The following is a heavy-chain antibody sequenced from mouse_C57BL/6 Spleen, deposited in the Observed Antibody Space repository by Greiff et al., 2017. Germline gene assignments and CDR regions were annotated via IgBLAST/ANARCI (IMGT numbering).Heavy chain of an antibody. J-gene: IGHJ1*03. Sequence: VKLQQPGAELVKPGASVKVSCKASGYTFTSYWMHWVKQRPGQGLEWIGRIHPSDSDTNYNQKFKGKATLTVDKSSSTAYMQLSSLTSEDSAVYYCAISHYYGSSLSYWYFDVWGTGTTVTVSS. D-gene: IGHD1-1*01. CDR2: IHPSDSDT. CDR3: AISHYYGSSLSYWYFDV. V-gene: IGHV1-74*01. CDR1: GYTFTSYW.